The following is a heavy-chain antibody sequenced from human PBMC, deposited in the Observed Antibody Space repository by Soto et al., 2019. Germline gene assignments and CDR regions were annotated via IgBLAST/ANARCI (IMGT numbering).Heavy chain of an antibody. J-gene: IGHJ4*02. D-gene: IGHD3-10*01. CDR3: ESTLYGSGTYYNSYPPLF. CDR1: GFRFRDYT. CDR2: ILSNYNT. V-gene: IGHV3-66*01. Sequence: PGGSLRLSCAASGFRFRDYTMSWVRQAPGKVLESISVILSNYNTYYTDSVRGRFTISRDNSKNTLYLEMNSLRAEDTAVYYCESTLYGSGTYYNSYPPLFWGQGTLVTVSS.